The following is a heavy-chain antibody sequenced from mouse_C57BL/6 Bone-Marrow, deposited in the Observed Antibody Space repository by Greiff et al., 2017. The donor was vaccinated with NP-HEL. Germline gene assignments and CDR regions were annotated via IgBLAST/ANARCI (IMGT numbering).Heavy chain of an antibody. CDR1: GYTFTSYW. CDR2: INPSNGGT. V-gene: IGHV1-53*01. J-gene: IGHJ2*01. CDR3: AREVSLWLRRDY. Sequence: QVQLQQSGTELVKPGASVKLSCKASGYTFTSYWMHWVKQRPGQGLEWIGNINPSNGGTNYNEKFKSKATLTVDKSSSTAYMQLSSLTSEDSAVYYCAREVSLWLRRDYWGQGTTLTVSS. D-gene: IGHD2-2*01.